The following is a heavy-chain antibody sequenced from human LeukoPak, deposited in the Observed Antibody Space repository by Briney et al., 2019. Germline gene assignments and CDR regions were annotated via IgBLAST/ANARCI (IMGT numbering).Heavy chain of an antibody. V-gene: IGHV1-46*01. CDR3: ARDGYYDSSDY. J-gene: IGHJ4*02. CDR1: GYTFTRFY. CDR2: INPSGGRT. Sequence: GASVKVSCKASGYTFTRFYMHWVRQAPGQGLEWMGIINPSGGRTSYAQKFQGRVTMTRDTSTSTVYMELSSLGSEDTAVYYCARDGYYDSSDYWGQGTLVTVSS. D-gene: IGHD3-22*01.